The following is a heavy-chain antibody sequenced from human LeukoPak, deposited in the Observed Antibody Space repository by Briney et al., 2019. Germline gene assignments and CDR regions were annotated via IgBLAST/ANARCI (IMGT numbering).Heavy chain of an antibody. V-gene: IGHV5-51*01. Sequence: GLSLKFSCHVHGLXFTDYWIRWARQVPVKGLEGMGIIYPGDSDTRYSPSFDGHIPISADQSIGTSFLQWSSLKASDTAIYFCTRSAGNPPDYWGQGTLVTVSS. J-gene: IGHJ4*02. CDR2: IYPGDSDT. D-gene: IGHD1-1*01. CDR3: TRSAGNPPDY. CDR1: GLXFTDYW.